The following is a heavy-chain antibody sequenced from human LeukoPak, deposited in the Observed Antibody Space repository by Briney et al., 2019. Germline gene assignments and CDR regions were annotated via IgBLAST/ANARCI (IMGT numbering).Heavy chain of an antibody. J-gene: IGHJ4*02. D-gene: IGHD6-19*01. Sequence: GGSLRLSCAASGFTFSSYAMHWVRQAPGKGLEYVSAISSNGGSTYYANSVKGRFTISRDNSKNTLYLQMGSLRAEDMAVYYCARGGIAVAGNTLWYWGQGTLVTVSS. CDR2: ISSNGGST. CDR3: ARGGIAVAGNTLWY. V-gene: IGHV3-64*01. CDR1: GFTFSSYA.